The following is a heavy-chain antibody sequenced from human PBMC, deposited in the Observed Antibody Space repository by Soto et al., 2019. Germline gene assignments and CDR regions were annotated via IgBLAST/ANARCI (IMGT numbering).Heavy chain of an antibody. D-gene: IGHD3-16*01. Sequence: SETLSLTCIVSGSSISSSGYYWGWIRQPPGKGLEWIASMYYIVGTYYNPSLKSRVTVSVDTSANQFSLKLSSVTAADTAVYYCARLPSRHWVEYWGQGTLVTVSS. CDR1: GSSISSSGYY. J-gene: IGHJ4*02. CDR2: MYYIVGT. V-gene: IGHV4-39*01. CDR3: ARLPSRHWVEY.